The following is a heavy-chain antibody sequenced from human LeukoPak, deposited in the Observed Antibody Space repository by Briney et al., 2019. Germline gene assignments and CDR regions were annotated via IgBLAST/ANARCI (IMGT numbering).Heavy chain of an antibody. CDR2: IYYSGST. J-gene: IGHJ4*02. D-gene: IGHD3-10*01. CDR3: ARELTVGAMVRGVNVGDY. CDR1: GGSISSGGYY. V-gene: IGHV4-30-4*08. Sequence: SQTLSLTCTVSGGSISSGGYYWSWIRQHPGKGLEWIGYIYYSGSTYYNPSLKSRVTISVDTSKNQFSLKLSSATAADTAVYYCARELTVGAMVRGVNVGDYWGQGTLVTVSS.